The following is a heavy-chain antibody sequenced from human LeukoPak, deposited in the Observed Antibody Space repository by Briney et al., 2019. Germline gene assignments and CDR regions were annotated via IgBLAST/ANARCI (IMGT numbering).Heavy chain of an antibody. CDR2: ISGSGGST. V-gene: IGHV3-23*01. CDR3: AKESYAVPRNYMDV. D-gene: IGHD3-10*01. CDR1: GFPFSSHG. Sequence: GGSLRLSCAGSGFPFSSHGMNWVRQAPGKGLEWVSAISGSGGSTYYADSVKGRFTISRDNSKNTLYLQMNSLRAEDTAVYYCAKESYAVPRNYMDVWGEGTTVTVS. J-gene: IGHJ6*03.